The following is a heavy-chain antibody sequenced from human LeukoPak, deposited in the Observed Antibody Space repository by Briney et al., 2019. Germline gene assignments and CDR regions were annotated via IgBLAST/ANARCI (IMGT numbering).Heavy chain of an antibody. D-gene: IGHD2-15*01. J-gene: IGHJ6*02. CDR3: ARTGYCSGGSCYSWFHYYFYGMDV. V-gene: IGHV4-39*07. CDR2: IYYSGST. CDR1: GGSISSTNYY. Sequence: KPSETLSLTCTVSGGSISSTNYYWGWIRQPPGKGLEWIGSIYYSGSTYYNPSLKSRVTISVDTSKNQFSLRLSSVTAADTAVYYCARTGYCSGGSCYSWFHYYFYGMDVWGQGTTVTVSS.